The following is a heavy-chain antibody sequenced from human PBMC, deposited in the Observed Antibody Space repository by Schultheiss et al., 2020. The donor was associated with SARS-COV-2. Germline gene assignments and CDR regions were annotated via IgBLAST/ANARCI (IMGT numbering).Heavy chain of an antibody. CDR3: ARGKRLSGGMDV. D-gene: IGHD4/OR15-4a*01. CDR2: ISSSSSYI. CDR1: GFTFSSYS. J-gene: IGHJ6*02. V-gene: IGHV3-21*01. Sequence: GESLKISCAASGFTFSSYSMNWVRQAPGKGLEWVSSISSSSSYIYYADSVKGRFTISRDNAKNSLYLQMNSLRAEDTAVYYCARGKRLSGGMDVWGQGTTVTVSS.